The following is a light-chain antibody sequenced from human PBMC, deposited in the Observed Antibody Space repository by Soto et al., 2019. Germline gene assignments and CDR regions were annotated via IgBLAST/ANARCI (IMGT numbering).Light chain of an antibody. CDR2: RVS. Sequence: DVVLTQSPLSLPVNFGQPASISCRSSKSLVYSDGNTHLSWFHQRPGQSPRRLIYRVSSRDSGVPDRFSGSGSGTDFTLEIGRVEVEDVGIYFCTQGTHWPRTFGQGTKVEVK. J-gene: IGKJ1*01. CDR3: TQGTHWPRT. V-gene: IGKV2-30*01. CDR1: KSLVYSDGNTH.